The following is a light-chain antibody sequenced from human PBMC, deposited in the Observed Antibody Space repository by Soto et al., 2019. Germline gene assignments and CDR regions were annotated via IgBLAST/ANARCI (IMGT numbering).Light chain of an antibody. V-gene: IGKV3-11*01. Sequence: IVLTQSPATLSLSPGERATLSCRASRSINNYLAWYQQKPGQAPRLLIYDASNRATGIPARFSGSGSGTDFTLTISSLESEDFAVYYCQQRDTWPPFTFGQGTKLEIK. CDR2: DAS. CDR3: QQRDTWPPFT. J-gene: IGKJ2*01. CDR1: RSINNY.